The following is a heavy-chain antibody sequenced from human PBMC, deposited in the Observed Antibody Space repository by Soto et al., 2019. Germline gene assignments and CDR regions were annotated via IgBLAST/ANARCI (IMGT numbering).Heavy chain of an antibody. Sequence: KPSETLSLTCTVSGGSISSCYWSWIRQPAGKGLEWIGRIYTSGSTNYNPSLKSRVTMSVDTSKNQFSLKLSSVTAADTAVYYCARELYYDSSGYYYDNYWGQGTLVTVSS. J-gene: IGHJ4*02. V-gene: IGHV4-4*07. CDR3: ARELYYDSSGYYYDNY. D-gene: IGHD3-22*01. CDR1: GGSISSCY. CDR2: IYTSGST.